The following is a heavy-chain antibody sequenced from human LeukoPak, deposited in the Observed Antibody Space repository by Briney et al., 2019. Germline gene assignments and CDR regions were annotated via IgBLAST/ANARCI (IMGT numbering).Heavy chain of an antibody. CDR2: IYSGGRK. D-gene: IGHD6-19*01. CDR3: AKEGRSSGWFPVEYFDY. J-gene: IGHJ4*02. CDR1: GFTVSSNY. V-gene: IGHV3-66*02. Sequence: GGSLRLSCAASGFTVSSNYMSWVRQARGKGVEGVTVIYSGGRKYDADSGKGRFTSSRDNSKNTLYLQMNSLRAEDTAVYYCAKEGRSSGWFPVEYFDYWGQGTLVTVSS.